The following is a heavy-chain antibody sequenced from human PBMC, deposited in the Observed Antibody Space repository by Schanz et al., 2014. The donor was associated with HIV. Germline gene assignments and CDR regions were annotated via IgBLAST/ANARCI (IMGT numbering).Heavy chain of an antibody. CDR1: GFTFGNYA. D-gene: IGHD4-17*01. V-gene: IGHV3-23*01. Sequence: EVQLLDSGGGLVQPGGSLRLSCAASGFTFGNYAMSWVRQAPGKGLEWVSGISGSGGTTFYADSVKGRFTISRDNSKNTLYLQMNSLRAEDTAVYYCAKGGFYGDYVSYYYGLDVWGQGTTVTVSS. J-gene: IGHJ6*02. CDR3: AKGGFYGDYVSYYYGLDV. CDR2: ISGSGGTT.